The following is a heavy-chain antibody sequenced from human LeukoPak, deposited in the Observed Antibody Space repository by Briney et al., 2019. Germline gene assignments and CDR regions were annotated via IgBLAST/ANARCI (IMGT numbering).Heavy chain of an antibody. V-gene: IGHV3-23*01. CDR1: GFTFTSYA. J-gene: IGHJ3*02. CDR3: ARQPRGEDDAFDI. D-gene: IGHD3-10*01. Sequence: SGGSLRLSCAVSGFTFTSYAIAWVRQAPGKGLEWVSTISGSGNRTYYAKSVKGRFTISRDNSKNTLYLQMNSLRAEDTAVYYCARQPRGEDDAFDIWGQGTMVTVSS. CDR2: ISGSGNRT.